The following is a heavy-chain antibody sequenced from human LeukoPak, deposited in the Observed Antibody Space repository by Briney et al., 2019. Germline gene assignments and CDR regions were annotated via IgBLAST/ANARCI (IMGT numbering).Heavy chain of an antibody. D-gene: IGHD5-18*01. V-gene: IGHV4-34*01. CDR3: ARGDTAMVYYFDY. CDR2: INHSGST. Sequence: TTSETLSLTCAVYGGSFSGYYWSWIRQPPGKGLEWIGEINHSGSTNYNPSLKGRVTISVDTSKNQFSLKLSSVTAADTAVYYCARGDTAMVYYFDYWGQGTLVTVSS. J-gene: IGHJ4*02. CDR1: GGSFSGYY.